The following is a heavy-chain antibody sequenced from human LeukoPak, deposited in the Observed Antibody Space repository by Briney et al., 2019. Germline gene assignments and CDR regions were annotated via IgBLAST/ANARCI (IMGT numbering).Heavy chain of an antibody. CDR2: ISAYNGNT. V-gene: IGHV1-18*01. Sequence: HRASVKVSWKASGYTFTSYGISWVRQAPGQGLEWMGWISAYNGNTNYAQKLQGRVTMTTDTSTSTAYMELRSLRSDDTAVYYCARTKGRIAVAGTNFDYWGQGTLVTVSS. CDR1: GYTFTSYG. D-gene: IGHD6-19*01. J-gene: IGHJ4*02. CDR3: ARTKGRIAVAGTNFDY.